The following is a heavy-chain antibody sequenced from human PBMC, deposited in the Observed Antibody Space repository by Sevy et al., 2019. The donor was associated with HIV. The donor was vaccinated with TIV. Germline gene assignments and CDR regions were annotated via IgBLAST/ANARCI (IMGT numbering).Heavy chain of an antibody. V-gene: IGHV3-30-3*01. D-gene: IGHD5-18*01. J-gene: IGHJ6*02. CDR3: ARDARVNQDYYYYGMDV. CDR1: GFTFSSYA. Sequence: GGSLRLSCAASGFTFSSYAMHWVRQAPGKGLEWVAVISCDGSNKYYADSVKGRFTISRDNSKNTLYLQMNSLRAEDTAVYYCARDARVNQDYYYYGMDVWGPGTTVTVSS. CDR2: ISCDGSNK.